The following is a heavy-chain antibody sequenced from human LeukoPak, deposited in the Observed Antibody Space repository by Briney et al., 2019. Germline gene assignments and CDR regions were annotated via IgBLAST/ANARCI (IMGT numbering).Heavy chain of an antibody. CDR2: ISYGERNK. Sequence: PGGSLRLSCAASGFTFSTYAMHWVRQAQGKGLEWVAVISYGERNKYYADSVKGRFTISRDNSKNTLYLQMNSLRVEDTAVYYCATDGAYWGQGTLVTVSS. CDR3: ATDGAY. V-gene: IGHV3-30*04. CDR1: GFTFSTYA. J-gene: IGHJ4*02.